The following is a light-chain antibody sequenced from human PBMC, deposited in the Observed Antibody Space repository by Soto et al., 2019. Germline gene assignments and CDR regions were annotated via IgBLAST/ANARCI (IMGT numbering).Light chain of an antibody. V-gene: IGLV1-44*01. CDR3: AAWDDSLNGWV. Sequence: QPVLTQPPSASGTPGQRVTISCSGSNSNIGNNTVNWYQQLPGTAPKLLMETNDQRPSGVPDRFSGSKSVTSASLAISGLQSEDEADYYCAAWDDSLNGWVFGGGTKLTVL. CDR2: TND. CDR1: NSNIGNNT. J-gene: IGLJ3*02.